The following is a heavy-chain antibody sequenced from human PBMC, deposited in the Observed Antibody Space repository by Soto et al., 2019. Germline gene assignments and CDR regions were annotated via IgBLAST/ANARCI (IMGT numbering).Heavy chain of an antibody. CDR1: GGSVSSGSYY. D-gene: IGHD4-17*01. CDR2: IYYSGST. V-gene: IGHV4-61*01. CDR3: ARAEIRYDGDYDYFDY. J-gene: IGHJ4*02. Sequence: QVQLQESGPGLVKPSETLSLTCTVSGGSVSSGSYYWSWIRQPPGKGLEWIGYIYYSGSTNYNPSLKSRVTISVDTSKNQFSLKLSSVTAADTAVYYCARAEIRYDGDYDYFDYWGQGTLVTVSS.